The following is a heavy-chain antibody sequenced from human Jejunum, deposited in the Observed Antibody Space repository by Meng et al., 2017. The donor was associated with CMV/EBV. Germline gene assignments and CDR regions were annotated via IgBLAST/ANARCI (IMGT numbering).Heavy chain of an antibody. J-gene: IGHJ5*02. CDR1: YTFIGYY. D-gene: IGHD2-21*01. CDR2: VNPNSGDT. V-gene: IGHV1-2*02. Sequence: YTFIGYYMHGVRQAPGQGLEWMGWVNPNSGDTDYAQNFQGRVSMTRDPSISTAYMELSGLRSDDTAVYYCARDGVLCGDTSCRGFYSWGQGTLVTVSS. CDR3: ARDGVLCGDTSCRGFYS.